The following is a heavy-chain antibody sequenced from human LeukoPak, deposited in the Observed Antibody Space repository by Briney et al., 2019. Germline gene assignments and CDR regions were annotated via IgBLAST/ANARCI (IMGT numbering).Heavy chain of an antibody. J-gene: IGHJ3*02. CDR2: IYSGGST. CDR1: GFTVSSNY. V-gene: IGHV3-53*01. Sequence: GGSLRLSCAASGFTVSSNYMSWVRQAPGKGLEWVSVIYSGGSTYYADSVKGRFTISRDNSKNTLYLQMNSLRAEDTAVYYCARATVVTPGAFDIWGQGTMVTVPS. CDR3: ARATVVTPGAFDI. D-gene: IGHD4-23*01.